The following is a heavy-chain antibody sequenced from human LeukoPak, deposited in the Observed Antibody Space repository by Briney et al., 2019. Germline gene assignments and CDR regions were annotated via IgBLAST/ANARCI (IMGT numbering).Heavy chain of an antibody. CDR2: ISGSGDNT. J-gene: IGHJ4*02. D-gene: IGHD1-26*01. CDR1: GFTFSSYA. CDR3: ARDIGYSGSYMRDY. V-gene: IGHV3-23*01. Sequence: PGGSLTLSCAASGFTFSSYAMTWVRQAPGKGLEWVSGISGSGDNTYYTDSVKGRFTISRDNAKNSLYLQMNSLRAEDTAVYYCARDIGYSGSYMRDYWGQGTLVTVSS.